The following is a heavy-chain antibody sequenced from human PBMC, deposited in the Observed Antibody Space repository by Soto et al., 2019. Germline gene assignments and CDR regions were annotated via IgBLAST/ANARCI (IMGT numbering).Heavy chain of an antibody. CDR3: ARSAPTDYYDSSGYYL. CDR2: IIPIFGTA. Sequence: GASVKVSCKASGGTFSSYAISWVRQAPGQGLEWMGGIIPIFGTANYAQKFRGRVTITADESTSTAYMELSSLRSEDTAVYYCARSAPTDYYDSSGYYLWGQGTLVTVSS. CDR1: GGTFSSYA. D-gene: IGHD3-22*01. V-gene: IGHV1-69*13. J-gene: IGHJ5*02.